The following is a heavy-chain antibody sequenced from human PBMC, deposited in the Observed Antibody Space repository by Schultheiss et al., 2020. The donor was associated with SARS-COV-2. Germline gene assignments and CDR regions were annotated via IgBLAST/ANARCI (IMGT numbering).Heavy chain of an antibody. V-gene: IGHV4-61*05. J-gene: IGHJ4*02. CDR3: ARADSRSGWEYYFDY. CDR2: IDYSGST. Sequence: SQTLSLTCTVSGGSISSSSYYWGWIRQPPGKGLECIGYIDYSGSTNYNPSLKSRVTFSLDTSKNQFSLKLSSVTAADTAVYYCARADSRSGWEYYFDYWGQGTLVTVSS. D-gene: IGHD6-19*01. CDR1: GGSISSSSYY.